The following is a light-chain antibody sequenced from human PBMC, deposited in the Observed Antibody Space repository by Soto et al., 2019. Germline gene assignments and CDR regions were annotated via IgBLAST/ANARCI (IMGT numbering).Light chain of an antibody. CDR3: QVWDSGSVV. J-gene: IGLJ2*01. CDR2: RDF. Sequence: SYELTQPLSVSVALGQTAKITCEGDNIRSKNVHWYQQKARQAPVVVINRDFNRPSGIPELISGSNSGNTATLTITSPQAGDEADYYCQVWDSGSVVFGGGTKLTVL. V-gene: IGLV3-9*01. CDR1: NIRSKN.